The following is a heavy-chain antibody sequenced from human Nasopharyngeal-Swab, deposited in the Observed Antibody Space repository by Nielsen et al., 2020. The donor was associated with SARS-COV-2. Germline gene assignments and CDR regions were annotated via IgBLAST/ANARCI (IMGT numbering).Heavy chain of an antibody. V-gene: IGHV4-34*01. CDR1: GGTLNGFH. J-gene: IGHJ6*03. Sequence: SETLSLTCVVFGGTLNGFHWKWIRQTPGKGLEWIGEITDRGSGNYNPSLRSRVTISAGTSNIQFSLKLNSVTAADTSVYYCARGQDAYYYMDVWGEGTTVTVSS. CDR2: ITDRGSG. D-gene: IGHD2-15*01. CDR3: ARGQDAYYYMDV.